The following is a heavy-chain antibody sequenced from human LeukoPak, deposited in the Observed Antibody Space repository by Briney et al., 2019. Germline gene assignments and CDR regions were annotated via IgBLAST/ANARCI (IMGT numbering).Heavy chain of an antibody. CDR2: IYYGGST. V-gene: IGHV4-39*07. D-gene: IGHD1-7*01. CDR1: GGSISSSSYY. CDR3: ARVNWNYAFDY. J-gene: IGHJ4*02. Sequence: SETLSLTCTVSGGSISSSSYYWGWIRQPPGKGLEWVGSIYYGGSTYYNPSLKSRVTISVDTSKNQFSLKLSPVTAADTAVYYCARVNWNYAFDYWGQGTLVTVSS.